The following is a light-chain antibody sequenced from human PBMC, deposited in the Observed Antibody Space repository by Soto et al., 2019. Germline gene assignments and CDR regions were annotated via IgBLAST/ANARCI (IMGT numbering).Light chain of an antibody. J-gene: IGLJ2*01. Sequence: QLVLTQSPSASASLGASVKLTCTLSSGHSSYAIAWHQQQPEKGPRYLMKLNSDGSHSKEDGIPDRFSGSSSGAERYLTISSLQSEDEADYYCQTWVTGIQIFGGGTKLTVL. CDR2: LNSDGSH. CDR1: SGHSSYA. V-gene: IGLV4-69*01. CDR3: QTWVTGIQI.